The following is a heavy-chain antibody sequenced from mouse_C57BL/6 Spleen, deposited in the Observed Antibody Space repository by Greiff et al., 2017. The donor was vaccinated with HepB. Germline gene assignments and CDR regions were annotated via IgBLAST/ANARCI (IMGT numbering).Heavy chain of an antibody. CDR1: GYTFTSYW. Sequence: EVQLQQSGTVLARPGASVKMSCKTSGYTFTSYWMHWVKQRPGQGLEWIGAIYPGNSDTSYNQKFKGKAKLTAVTSASTAYMELSGLTNEDSAVYYCTRTYDYDEGYAMDYWGQGTSVTVSS. J-gene: IGHJ4*01. CDR3: TRTYDYDEGYAMDY. CDR2: IYPGNSDT. V-gene: IGHV1-5*01. D-gene: IGHD2-4*01.